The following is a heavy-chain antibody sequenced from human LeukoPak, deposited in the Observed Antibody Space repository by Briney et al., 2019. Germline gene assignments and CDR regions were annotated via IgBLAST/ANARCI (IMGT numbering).Heavy chain of an antibody. CDR3: ASLGSDDY. CDR1: GGSFSGYY. D-gene: IGHD1-1*01. J-gene: IGHJ4*02. Sequence: SETLSLTCAVYGGSFSGYYWSWIRQPPGKGLEWIGEINHSGSTNYNPFLKSRVTISVDTSKNQFSLKLSSVTAADTAVYYCASLGSDDYWGQGTLVTVSS. CDR2: INHSGST. V-gene: IGHV4-34*01.